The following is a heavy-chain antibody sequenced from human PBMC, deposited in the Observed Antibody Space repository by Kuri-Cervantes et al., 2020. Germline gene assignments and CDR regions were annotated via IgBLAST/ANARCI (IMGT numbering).Heavy chain of an antibody. J-gene: IGHJ6*03. CDR1: GFTFDDYA. V-gene: IGHV3-9*01. Sequence: SLKISCAASGFTFDDYAMHWVRQGPGKGLEWVSGISWNSGSIGYADSVKGRFTISRDNAKNSLYLQMNSLRAEDTALYYCAKGGQYYYYMDVWGKGTTVTVSS. CDR3: AKGGQYYYYMDV. CDR2: ISWNSGSI.